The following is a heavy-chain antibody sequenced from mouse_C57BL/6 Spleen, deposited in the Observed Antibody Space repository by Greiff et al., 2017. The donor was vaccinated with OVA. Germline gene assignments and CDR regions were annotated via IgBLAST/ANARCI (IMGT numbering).Heavy chain of an antibody. CDR2: ISDGGSYT. CDR1: GFTFSSYA. J-gene: IGHJ2*01. Sequence: EVKLVESGGGLVKPGGSLKLSCAASGFTFSSYAMSWVRQTPEKRLAWVATISDGGSYTYYPDNVKGRFTISRDNAKNNLYLQMSHLKSEDTAMYYCARERDFDYWGQGTTLTVSS. V-gene: IGHV5-4*01. CDR3: ARERDFDY.